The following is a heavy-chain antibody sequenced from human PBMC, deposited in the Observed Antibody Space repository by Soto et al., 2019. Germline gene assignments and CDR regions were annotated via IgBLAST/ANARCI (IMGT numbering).Heavy chain of an antibody. CDR2: IYYSGST. CDR3: ANTMVRGVITYGSQFDY. CDR1: GGSISCSSYD. Sequence: TGETLALTCAVSGGSISCSSYDLGWIRQRPWMGLEWVGSIYYSGSTYYNPSLKSRVTISVDTSKNQFSLKLSSVTAADTAVYYCANTMVRGVITYGSQFDYWGEGTLVTVPQ. V-gene: IGHV4-39*01. J-gene: IGHJ4*02. D-gene: IGHD3-10*01.